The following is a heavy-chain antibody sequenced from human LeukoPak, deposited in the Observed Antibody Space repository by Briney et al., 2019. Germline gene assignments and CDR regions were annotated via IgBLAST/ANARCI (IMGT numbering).Heavy chain of an antibody. Sequence: SETLSLTCTVSGGSISSGGYYWSWIRQPPGKGLEWIGYIYHSGSTYYNPSLKSRVTISVDRSKNQFSLKLSSVTAADTAVYYCARDSRGVEMGFYFDYWGQGTLVTVSS. J-gene: IGHJ4*02. CDR1: GGSISSGGYY. D-gene: IGHD5-24*01. V-gene: IGHV4-30-2*01. CDR2: IYHSGST. CDR3: ARDSRGVEMGFYFDY.